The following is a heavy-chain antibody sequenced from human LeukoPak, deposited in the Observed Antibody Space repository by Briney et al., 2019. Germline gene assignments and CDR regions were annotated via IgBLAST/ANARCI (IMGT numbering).Heavy chain of an antibody. J-gene: IGHJ4*02. V-gene: IGHV3-23*01. D-gene: IGHD3-22*01. CDR3: AKTNGYYSD. CDR1: GFTFSSYG. Sequence: PGGSLRLSCAASGFTFSSYGMNWVRQAPGKGLEWVSGTSGSGGTTYYADSVKGRFTISRDNSKNSLSLQVSSLRAEDTAVYYCAKTNGYYSDWGQGTLVTASS. CDR2: TSGSGGTT.